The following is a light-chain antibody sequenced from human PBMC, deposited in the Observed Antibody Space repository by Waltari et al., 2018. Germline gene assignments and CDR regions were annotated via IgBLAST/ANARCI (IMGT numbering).Light chain of an antibody. V-gene: IGLV1-44*01. J-gene: IGLJ3*02. Sequence: QSVLTQPPSASGAPGQRVTISCSGSSSNIGSNTVNWYQQLPGTAPKLLIYYNDQRPSGVPDRFSGSKSGTSASLATSGLQSEDEADYYCAAWDDSLNAEVFGGGTKLTVL. CDR2: YND. CDR3: AAWDDSLNAEV. CDR1: SSNIGSNT.